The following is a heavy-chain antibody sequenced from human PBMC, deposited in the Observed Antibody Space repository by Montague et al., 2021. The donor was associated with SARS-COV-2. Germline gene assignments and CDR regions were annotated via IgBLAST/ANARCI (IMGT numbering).Heavy chain of an antibody. CDR1: GGSVSSGSYY. CDR3: ARDPWRVTIFGVVTRYGMDV. Sequence: ETLSLTCIVSGGSVSSGSYYWSWIRPPPGKGLEWIGYIYYSGSTNYNPXLNSRVTISVDTSTNQFSLKLSSVTAADTAVYYCARDPWRVTIFGVVTRYGMDVWGQGTTVTVSS. J-gene: IGHJ6*02. CDR2: IYYSGST. V-gene: IGHV4-61*01. D-gene: IGHD3-3*01.